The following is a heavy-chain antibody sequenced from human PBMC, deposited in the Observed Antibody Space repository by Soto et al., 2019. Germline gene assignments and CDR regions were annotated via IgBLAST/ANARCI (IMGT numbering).Heavy chain of an antibody. CDR1: GFTFSSYG. CDR3: ARKNGGITMVRGVIIPHHDAFDI. J-gene: IGHJ3*02. Sequence: GSLRLSCAASGFTFSSYGMHWVRQAPGKGLEWVAVIWYDGSNKYYADSVKGRFTISRDNSKNTLYLQMNSLRAEDTAVYYCARKNGGITMVRGVIIPHHDAFDIWGQGTMVTVSS. CDR2: IWYDGSNK. V-gene: IGHV3-33*01. D-gene: IGHD3-10*01.